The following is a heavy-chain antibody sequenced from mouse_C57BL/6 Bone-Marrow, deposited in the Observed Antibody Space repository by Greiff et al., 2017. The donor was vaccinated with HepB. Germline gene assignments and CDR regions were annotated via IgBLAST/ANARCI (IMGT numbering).Heavy chain of an antibody. V-gene: IGHV1-76*01. CDR2: IYPGSGNT. CDR3: ARSPYFSYGSSYWYFDV. CDR1: GYTFTDYY. Sequence: VQLQQSGAELVRPGASVKLSCKASGYTFTDYYINWVKQRPGQGLEWIARIYPGSGNTYYNEKFKGKATLTAEKSSSTAYMQLSSLTSEDSAVYFCARSPYFSYGSSYWYFDVWGTGTTVTVSS. D-gene: IGHD1-1*01. J-gene: IGHJ1*03.